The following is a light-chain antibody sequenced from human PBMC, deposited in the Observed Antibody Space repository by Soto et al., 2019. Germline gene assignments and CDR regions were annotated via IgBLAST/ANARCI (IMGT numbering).Light chain of an antibody. Sequence: DIQMTQSPSSLSASVGDRVTITCRASQRISSYLNWYQQKPEKAPKLPIYAASSLQSGVPSRFGRSGSGTDFTLTIGSLQPEDFASYYCHQSYSTPFTVGPGTKVDIK. V-gene: IGKV1-39*01. CDR3: HQSYSTPFT. J-gene: IGKJ3*01. CDR1: QRISSY. CDR2: AAS.